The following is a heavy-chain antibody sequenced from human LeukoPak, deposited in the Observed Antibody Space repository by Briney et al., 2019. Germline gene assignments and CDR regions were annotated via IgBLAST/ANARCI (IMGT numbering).Heavy chain of an antibody. CDR3: SREIRYFDWFQADY. CDR1: GFTFGDYS. J-gene: IGHJ4*02. CDR2: IRSKAYGGTA. D-gene: IGHD3-9*01. V-gene: IGHV3-49*03. Sequence: GGSQRLSCSASGFTFGDYSMSWFRQAPGKGLEWVGFIRSKAYGGTAEYAASVKGRFTISRDDSESIAYPQMDSLKTEDTAVYYCSREIRYFDWFQADYWGQGTLVTVSS.